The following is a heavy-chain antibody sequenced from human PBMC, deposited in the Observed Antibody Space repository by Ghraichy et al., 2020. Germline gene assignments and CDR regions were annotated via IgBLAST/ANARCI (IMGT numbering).Heavy chain of an antibody. D-gene: IGHD6-19*01. CDR3: ARGHQWLDL. V-gene: IGHV4-61*01. CDR1: GGSVSSGSYY. Sequence: SETLSLTCTVSGGSVSSGSYYWSWIRQPPGKGLEWIGYIYYSGSTNYNPSLKSRVTISVDTSKNQFSLKLSSVTAADTAVYYCARGHQWLDLWGQGTLVTVSS. CDR2: IYYSGST. J-gene: IGHJ4*02.